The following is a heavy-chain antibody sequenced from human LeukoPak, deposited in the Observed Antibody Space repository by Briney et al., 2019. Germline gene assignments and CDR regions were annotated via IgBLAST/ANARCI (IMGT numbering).Heavy chain of an antibody. Sequence: GGSLRLSCAASGFTFSSYGMHWVRQASGKGLEWVAVISYDGSNKYYADSVKGRFTISRDNSKNTLDLQMNSLRAEDTAVYYCAKLRDHSSGWYYFDYWGQGTLVTVSS. CDR1: GFTFSSYG. CDR2: ISYDGSNK. V-gene: IGHV3-30*18. CDR3: AKLRDHSSGWYYFDY. D-gene: IGHD6-19*01. J-gene: IGHJ4*02.